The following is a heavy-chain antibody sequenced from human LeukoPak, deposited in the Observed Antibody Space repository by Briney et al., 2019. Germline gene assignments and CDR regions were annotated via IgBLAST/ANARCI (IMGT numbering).Heavy chain of an antibody. CDR3: ARGALDHATVTNYFEY. CDR1: GYTFSDHY. Sequence: ASVKVSCKASGYTFSDHYMQWVRQAPGQGFEWLGWINPNSGGTSYAQKFQGRVTMTRDTSISTACMELSRLGSDDTAVYYCARGALDHATVTNYFEYWGQGTLVTVSS. V-gene: IGHV1-2*02. CDR2: INPNSGGT. J-gene: IGHJ4*02. D-gene: IGHD4-17*01.